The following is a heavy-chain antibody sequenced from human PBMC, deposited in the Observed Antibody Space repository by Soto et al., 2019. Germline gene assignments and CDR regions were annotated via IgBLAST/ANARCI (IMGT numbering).Heavy chain of an antibody. V-gene: IGHV4-39*01. Sequence: SETLSLTCTASGASISSSSYYWGWIRQPPGRGLEYIGSIYYSGSTYYNPSLKSRVTMSVDTSKNHFSLNLRSVTAADTAVYYCARHISASVGYGDYGVDYFYYWGQGTLVTVSS. CDR1: GASISSSSYY. J-gene: IGHJ4*02. CDR2: IYYSGST. CDR3: ARHISASVGYGDYGVDYFYY. D-gene: IGHD4-17*01.